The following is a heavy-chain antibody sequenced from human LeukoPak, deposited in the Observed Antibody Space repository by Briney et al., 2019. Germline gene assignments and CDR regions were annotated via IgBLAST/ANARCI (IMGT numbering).Heavy chain of an antibody. CDR1: GFIVSSNY. V-gene: IGHV3-53*01. CDR2: IYSGGTT. D-gene: IGHD5-12*01. J-gene: IGHJ4*02. Sequence: QSGGSLRLSCAASGFIVSSNYMSWVRQAPGKGLEWVSVIYSGGTTYYADSVKGRFTISRDTSKNTLYLQMNSLRAEDTAVYYCARVSHKYTGYRYYFDYWGQGTLVTVSS. CDR3: ARVSHKYTGYRYYFDY.